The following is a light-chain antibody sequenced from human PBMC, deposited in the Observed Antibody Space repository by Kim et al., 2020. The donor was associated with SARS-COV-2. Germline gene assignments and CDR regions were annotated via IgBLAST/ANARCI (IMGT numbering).Light chain of an antibody. CDR1: QSVSDN. CDR2: GAS. Sequence: SRGESTTLSCRASQSVSDNLAWYQQKPCQAPRLLIYGASTRATGIPARFSGSGSGTEFTLTISSLQSEDSAVYYCQQYDDWPPWTFGQGTKVDIK. J-gene: IGKJ1*01. V-gene: IGKV3-15*01. CDR3: QQYDDWPPWT.